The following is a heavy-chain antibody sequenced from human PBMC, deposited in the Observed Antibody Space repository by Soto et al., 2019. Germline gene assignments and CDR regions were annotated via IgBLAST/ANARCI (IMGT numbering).Heavy chain of an antibody. CDR1: GFTFRRND. CDR3: ATYYYGSGSLPIY. CDR2: ISGSGDST. D-gene: IGHD3-10*01. J-gene: IGHJ4*02. Sequence: GGSLRLSCAASGFTFRRNDITWVRQAPGKGLEWVSGISGSGDSTYYADSVKGRSTISRDNSKNTLFLQLNSLRAEDTAVYYCATYYYGSGSLPIYWGQGSLVTVSS. V-gene: IGHV3-23*01.